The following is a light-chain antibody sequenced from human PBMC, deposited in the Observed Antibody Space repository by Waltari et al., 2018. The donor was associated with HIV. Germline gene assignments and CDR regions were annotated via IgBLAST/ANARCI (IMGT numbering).Light chain of an antibody. Sequence: SSELTQDPAVSVALGQTVRITCKEDSLSIYYANWNQQKPGQAPVLVIYGKNNRPSGIPDRFSDSSSGNTASLTITGAQAEDEADYYCNSRDSSGNHVVFGGGTRLTVL. CDR1: SLSIYY. V-gene: IGLV3-19*01. CDR2: GKN. CDR3: NSRDSSGNHVV. J-gene: IGLJ2*01.